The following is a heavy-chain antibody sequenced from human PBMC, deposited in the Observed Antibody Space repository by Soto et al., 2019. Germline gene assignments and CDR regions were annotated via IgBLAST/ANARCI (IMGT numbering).Heavy chain of an antibody. V-gene: IGHV3-30-3*01. J-gene: IGHJ4*02. D-gene: IGHD3-22*01. CDR1: GFTFSSYA. CDR2: ISYDGSNK. Sequence: GGSLRLSCAASGFTFSSYAMHWVRQAPGKGLEWVAVISYDGSNKYYADSVKGRFTISRDNSKNTLYLQMNSLRAEDTAVYYCARDLKGMIVVESDIADYWGQGTLVTVSS. CDR3: ARDLKGMIVVESDIADY.